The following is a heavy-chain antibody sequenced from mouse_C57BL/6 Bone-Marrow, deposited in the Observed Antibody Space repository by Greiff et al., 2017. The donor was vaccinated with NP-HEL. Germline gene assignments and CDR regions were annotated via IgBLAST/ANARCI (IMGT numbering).Heavy chain of an antibody. D-gene: IGHD1-1*01. CDR2: IHPNSGST. Sequence: VQGVESGAELVKPGASVKLSCKASGYTFTSYWMHWVKQRPGQGLEWIGMIHPNSGSTNYNEKFKSKATLTVDKSSSTAYMQLSSLTSEDSAVYYCAATTVRYWGQGTTLTVSS. CDR1: GYTFTSYW. V-gene: IGHV1-64*01. CDR3: AATTVRY. J-gene: IGHJ2*01.